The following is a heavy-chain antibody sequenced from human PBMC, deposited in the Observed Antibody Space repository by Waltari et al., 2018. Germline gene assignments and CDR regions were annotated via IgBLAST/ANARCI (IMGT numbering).Heavy chain of an antibody. D-gene: IGHD3-9*01. Sequence: EVQLVESGGRSVLPGESLRLSCAASGFKFINYEINWVRQAPRKGLGWIATIGSSGSTIYYADSVKGRFTVSRDNARDSAFLQMDTLRVEDTAVYFCARAGLSRPFDWPYFDSWGPGTLVTVSS. V-gene: IGHV3-48*03. CDR3: ARAGLSRPFDWPYFDS. CDR1: GFKFINYE. J-gene: IGHJ4*02. CDR2: IGSSGSTI.